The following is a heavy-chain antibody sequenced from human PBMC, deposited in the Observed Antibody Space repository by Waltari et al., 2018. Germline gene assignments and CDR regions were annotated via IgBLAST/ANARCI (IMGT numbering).Heavy chain of an antibody. Sequence: QVQLQESGPRLVKPSETLSLTCTVSGASLSSYFWSWIRQPPGKGLEWIGYVYYSGITNYNPSLKSRFIISVDPSKKQFSRKLNALTAADKAVYYGARDGLVVGGNAPGNWFDPWGQGTLVTVSS. D-gene: IGHD1-26*01. CDR3: ARDGLVVGGNAPGNWFDP. V-gene: IGHV4-59*01. CDR2: VYYSGIT. CDR1: GASLSSYF. J-gene: IGHJ5*02.